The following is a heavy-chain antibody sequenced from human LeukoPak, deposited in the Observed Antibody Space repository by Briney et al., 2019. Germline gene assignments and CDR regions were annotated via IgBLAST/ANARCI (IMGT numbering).Heavy chain of an antibody. D-gene: IGHD3-10*01. Sequence: SETLSLTCTVSGGSISSNNYWGWIRQPPGKGLEWIGFVYYSGTTYYNPSLKSRVTISVDTSKNQFSLRLSSVTAADTAVYYCARHKYYYGSGSYYWFDPWGQGTLVTVSS. CDR2: VYYSGTT. CDR3: ARHKYYYGSGSYYWFDP. CDR1: GGSISSNNY. V-gene: IGHV4-39*01. J-gene: IGHJ5*02.